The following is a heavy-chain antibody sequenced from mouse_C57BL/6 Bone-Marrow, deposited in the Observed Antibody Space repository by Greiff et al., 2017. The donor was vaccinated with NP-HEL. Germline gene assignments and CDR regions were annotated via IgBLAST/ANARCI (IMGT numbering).Heavy chain of an antibody. D-gene: IGHD4-1*01. CDR2: INPYNGGT. Sequence: VQLKQSGPVLVKPGASVKMSCKASGYTFTDYYMNWVKQSHGKSLEWIGVINPYNGGTSYNQKFKGKATLTVDKSSSTAYMELNSLTSEDSAVYYCAISGYFDYWGQGTTLTVSS. V-gene: IGHV1-19*01. CDR1: GYTFTDYY. CDR3: AISGYFDY. J-gene: IGHJ2*01.